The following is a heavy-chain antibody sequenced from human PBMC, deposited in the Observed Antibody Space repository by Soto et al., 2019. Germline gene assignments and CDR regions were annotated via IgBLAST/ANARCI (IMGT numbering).Heavy chain of an antibody. CDR1: GGTFSSYA. Sequence: SVKVSCKTSGGTFSSYAISWVRQAPGQGLEWRGGIVPIVGTTTYAQKFQGRVTITADEATSTAYMQLSRLRSDDTAVYYCARVVAIPGYPDHWGQGTLVTVS. CDR2: IVPIVGTT. V-gene: IGHV1-69*13. J-gene: IGHJ4*02. CDR3: ARVVAIPGYPDH. D-gene: IGHD5-12*01.